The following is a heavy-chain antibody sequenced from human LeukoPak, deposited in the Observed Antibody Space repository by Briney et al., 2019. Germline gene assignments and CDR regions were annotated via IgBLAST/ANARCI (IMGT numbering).Heavy chain of an antibody. Sequence: PSETLSLTCTVSGGSISSGSYYWSWIRQPAGKGLEWIGRIYTSGNTNYNPSLKSRVTISVDTSKNQFSLKLSSVTAADTAVYYCAREEFDPWGQGTLVTVSS. V-gene: IGHV4-61*02. CDR1: GGSISSGSYY. CDR2: IYTSGNT. CDR3: AREEFDP. J-gene: IGHJ5*02.